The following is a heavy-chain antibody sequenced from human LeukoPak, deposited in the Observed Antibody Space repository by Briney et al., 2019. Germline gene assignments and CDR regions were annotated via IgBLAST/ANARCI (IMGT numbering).Heavy chain of an antibody. CDR2: IYSGGST. D-gene: IGHD4-23*01. V-gene: IGHV3-66*01. CDR3: AGFTTVVTPFDY. Sequence: QSGGSLRLSCAASGFTVSSNYMSWVRQAPGKGLEWVSVIYSGGSTYYADSVKGRFTISRDNSKNTLYLQMNSLRAEDTAVYYCAGFTTVVTPFDYWGQGTLVTVSS. CDR1: GFTVSSNY. J-gene: IGHJ4*02.